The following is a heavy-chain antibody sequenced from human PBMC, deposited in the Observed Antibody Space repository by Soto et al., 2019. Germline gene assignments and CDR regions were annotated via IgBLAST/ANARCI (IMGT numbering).Heavy chain of an antibody. CDR3: ARGGGYDSFDF. CDR1: GGSISSGDYY. J-gene: IGHJ4*02. D-gene: IGHD2-15*01. Sequence: SETLSLTCTVSGGSISSGDYYWSWIRQPPGKGLEWIGYIYYSGSTFYNPSLKNRVTISLDTSKIQFSLKLSSMTAADKAVYYCARGGGYDSFDFWGQGIQVTVSS. V-gene: IGHV4-30-4*01. CDR2: IYYSGST.